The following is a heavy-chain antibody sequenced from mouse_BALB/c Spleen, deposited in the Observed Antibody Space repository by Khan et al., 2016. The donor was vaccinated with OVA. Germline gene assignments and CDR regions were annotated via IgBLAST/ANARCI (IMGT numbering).Heavy chain of an antibody. CDR1: GYTFADYN. Sequence: VQLKQSGPELVKPGTSVKIPCKASGYTFADYNVDWVKQSHGKSLEWIGDITPNNGGSIYNQKFKGKATLTVDKSSSTAYMELRSLTSEDTAVYYCTRGGVGGFAFWGQGTLVTVSA. CDR2: ITPNNGGS. J-gene: IGHJ3*01. CDR3: TRGGVGGFAF. V-gene: IGHV1-18*01.